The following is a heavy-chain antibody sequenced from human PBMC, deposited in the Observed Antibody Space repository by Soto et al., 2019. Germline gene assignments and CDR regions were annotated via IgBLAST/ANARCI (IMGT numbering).Heavy chain of an antibody. D-gene: IGHD2-21*01. CDR1: GGSLSDYF. CDR3: ARGGISHWAYFYYMDV. Sequence: PSETLSLTCVVPGGSLSDYFWSWIRQPPGMALEWIGEINHLGSINYNPSIKSRVTMSVDTSKNQFSLTLNSVTAADTATYYCARGGISHWAYFYYMDVWDRGTTVTVSS. V-gene: IGHV4-34*01. J-gene: IGHJ6*03. CDR2: INHLGSI.